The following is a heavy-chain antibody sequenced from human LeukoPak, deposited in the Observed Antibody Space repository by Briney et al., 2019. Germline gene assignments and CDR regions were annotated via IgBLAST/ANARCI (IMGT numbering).Heavy chain of an antibody. V-gene: IGHV1-2*02. D-gene: IGHD2-2*01. Sequence: ASVKVSCKASGYTFTGYYMHWVRQAPGQGLEWMGWINPNSGGTNYAQKFQGRVTMTRDTSISTAYMELSRLRSDDTAVYYCARAFYCSSTSCYANMVDYWGQRTLATVSS. CDR3: ARAFYCSSTSCYANMVDY. CDR2: INPNSGGT. CDR1: GYTFTGYY. J-gene: IGHJ4*02.